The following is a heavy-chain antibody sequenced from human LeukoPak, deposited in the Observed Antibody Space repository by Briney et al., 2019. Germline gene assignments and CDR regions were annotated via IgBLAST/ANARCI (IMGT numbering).Heavy chain of an antibody. Sequence: ASVKVSCKASGYTFTSYYMHWVRQAPGQGLEWMGIINPSGGSTSYAQKFQGRVTMTRDTSTSTVYMELSSLRSEDTAVYYCARDPLDHPSLHYDFWSGYYDDYYYYYMDVWGKGTTVTVSS. CDR3: ARDPLDHPSLHYDFWSGYYDDYYYYYMDV. D-gene: IGHD3-3*01. CDR2: INPSGGST. V-gene: IGHV1-46*01. J-gene: IGHJ6*03. CDR1: GYTFTSYY.